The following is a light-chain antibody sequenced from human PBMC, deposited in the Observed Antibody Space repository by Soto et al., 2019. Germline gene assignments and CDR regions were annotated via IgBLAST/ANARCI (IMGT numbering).Light chain of an antibody. Sequence: IVLTHSPATLSFSPLKIATLSFSSSQSVSSNLAWYQQKPGQAPRLLIYDTSTRATGIPARFSGSGSRTEFTLTISSLQSEDFAVYYCQQYNNWPPINFGQGTRLEIK. CDR1: QSVSSN. CDR3: QQYNNWPPIN. J-gene: IGKJ5*01. CDR2: DTS. V-gene: IGKV3-15*01.